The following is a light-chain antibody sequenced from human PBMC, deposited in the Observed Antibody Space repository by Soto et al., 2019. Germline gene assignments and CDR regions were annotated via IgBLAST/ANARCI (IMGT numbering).Light chain of an antibody. CDR1: QSVSSSY. CDR3: QQYGSAPHT. J-gene: IGKJ2*01. V-gene: IGKV3-20*01. Sequence: EIVLTQSPGTLSLSPGERATLSCRASQSVSSSYLAWYQHKPGQAPRLLIYGASSRATGIPDRFSGSGSGTDFTRTISRLEPEDFAVYYCQQYGSAPHTCGQGTKLEIK. CDR2: GAS.